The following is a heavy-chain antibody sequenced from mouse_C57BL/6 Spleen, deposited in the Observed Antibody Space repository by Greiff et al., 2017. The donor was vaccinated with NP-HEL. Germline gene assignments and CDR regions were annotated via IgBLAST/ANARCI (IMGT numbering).Heavy chain of an antibody. CDR3: ARSNYHCPSYWYCDV. J-gene: IGHJ1*03. CDR2: IYPGDGDT. D-gene: IGHD2-5*01. Sequence: VQLQQSGPELVKPGASVKISCKASGYAFSSSWMNWVKQRPGKGLEWIGRIYPGDGDTNYNGKFKGKATLTADKSSSTAYMQLSSLTSEDSAVYFCARSNYHCPSYWYCDVWGTGTTVTVAS. CDR1: GYAFSSSW. V-gene: IGHV1-82*01.